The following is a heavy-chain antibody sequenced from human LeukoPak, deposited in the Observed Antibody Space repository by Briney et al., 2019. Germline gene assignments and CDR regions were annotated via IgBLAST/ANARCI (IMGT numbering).Heavy chain of an antibody. CDR3: AKNRGGTYKYYMDV. D-gene: IGHD1-1*01. Sequence: GGSLRLSCAASGFTFNNYAMSWVRQAPGMGLEWLSYVSGSGGATYYAASVKGRFTISRDNSKNTVYLQMGSLRAEDTAVYYCAKNRGGTYKYYMDVWGNGSTVTVSS. V-gene: IGHV3-23*01. J-gene: IGHJ6*03. CDR2: VSGSGGAT. CDR1: GFTFNNYA.